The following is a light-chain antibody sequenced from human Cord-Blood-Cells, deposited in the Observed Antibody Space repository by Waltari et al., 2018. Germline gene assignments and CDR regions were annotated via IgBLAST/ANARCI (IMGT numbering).Light chain of an antibody. CDR2: EVS. Sequence: QSALTQPASVSGSPGQSITISCTGTSSDVGRYNLVSWYQQHPGKAPKLMIYEVSKPPSGVSNRFSGSKAGNTASLTISGLQAEDEADYYCCSYAGSSTLFGGGTKLTVL. V-gene: IGLV2-23*02. J-gene: IGLJ2*01. CDR3: CSYAGSSTL. CDR1: SSDVGRYNL.